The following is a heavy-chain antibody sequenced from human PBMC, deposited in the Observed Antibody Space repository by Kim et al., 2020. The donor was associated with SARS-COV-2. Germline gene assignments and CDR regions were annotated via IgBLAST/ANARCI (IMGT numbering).Heavy chain of an antibody. Sequence: GGSLRLSCAASGFTFSNYAMGWVRQAPGKGLEWVSGVSATDGNTYYADSVKGRFTISRDNSKNTLYLQMNSLRIDDTAIYYCAKPPARILWTGYYPFDFWGQGTLVTVSS. CDR2: VSATDGNT. CDR1: GFTFSNYA. D-gene: IGHD3-3*01. J-gene: IGHJ4*02. CDR3: AKPPARILWTGYYPFDF. V-gene: IGHV3-23*01.